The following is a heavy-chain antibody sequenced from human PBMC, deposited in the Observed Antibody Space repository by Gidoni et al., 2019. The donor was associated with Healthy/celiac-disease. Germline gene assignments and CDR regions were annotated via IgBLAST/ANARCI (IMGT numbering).Heavy chain of an antibody. CDR3: APDYGDRILAY. V-gene: IGHV3-23*01. Sequence: EVQLLESGGGLVQPGGSLSLSCAASGFTFSSYAMRWVRQAPGKGLEWVSAISGSGGSTYYADSVKGRFTISRDNSKNTLYLQMNSLRAEDTAVYYCAPDYGDRILAYWGQGTLVTVSS. D-gene: IGHD4-17*01. CDR1: GFTFSSYA. J-gene: IGHJ4*02. CDR2: ISGSGGST.